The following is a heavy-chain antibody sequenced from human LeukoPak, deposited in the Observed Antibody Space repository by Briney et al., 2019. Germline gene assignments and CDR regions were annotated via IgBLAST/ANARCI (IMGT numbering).Heavy chain of an antibody. CDR1: GYTFTSYD. J-gene: IGHJ4*02. CDR2: MNPNSGNT. D-gene: IGHD1-26*01. CDR3: ATRYSGSYIADY. V-gene: IGHV1-8*01. Sequence: GASVKVSCKASGYTFTSYDINWVRQATGQGLEWMGWMNPNSGNTGHAQKFQGRVTMTRNTSISTAYMELSSLGSEDTAVYYCATRYSGSYIADYWGQGTLVTVSS.